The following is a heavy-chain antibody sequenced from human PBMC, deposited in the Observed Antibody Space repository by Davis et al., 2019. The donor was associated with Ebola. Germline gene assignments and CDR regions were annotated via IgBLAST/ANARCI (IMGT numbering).Heavy chain of an antibody. D-gene: IGHD2-2*02. CDR1: GFTFSSYW. J-gene: IGHJ5*02. CDR2: IKQDGSEK. CDR3: ARSWGVVVVPAAIPAWFDP. Sequence: GESLKISCAASGFTFSSYWMSWVRQAPGKGLEWVANIKQDGSEKYYVDSVKGRFTISRDNAKNSLYLQMNSLRAEDTAVYYCARSWGVVVVPAAIPAWFDPWGQGTLVTVSS. V-gene: IGHV3-7*03.